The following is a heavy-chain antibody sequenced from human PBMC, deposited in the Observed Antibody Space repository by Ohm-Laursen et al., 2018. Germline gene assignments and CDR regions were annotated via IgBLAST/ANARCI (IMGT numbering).Heavy chain of an antibody. J-gene: IGHJ5*02. CDR1: GGSISSSSYY. V-gene: IGHV4-39*01. CDR3: ARHAAYCGGDCYSRWFDP. D-gene: IGHD2-21*02. CDR2: IFHNGNT. Sequence: TLSLTCTVSGGSISSSSYYWGWVRQPPGKGLAWIGSIFHNGNTYYNPSLKSRVTISADTSRNQFSLKLSSVTAADTAVYYCARHAAYCGGDCYSRWFDPWGQGTLVTVSS.